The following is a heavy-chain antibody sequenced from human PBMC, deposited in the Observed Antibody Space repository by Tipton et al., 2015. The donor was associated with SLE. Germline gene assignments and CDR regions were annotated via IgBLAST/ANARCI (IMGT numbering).Heavy chain of an antibody. J-gene: IGHJ4*02. CDR2: LYAGGCT. D-gene: IGHD1-7*01. CDR3: ASQNWNYFY. V-gene: IGHV4-39*07. Sequence: TLSLTCSVSGVSISTSLYYWGWIRQSPGQGLGWVGSLYAGGCTYFHPSLKSRLTISEDRSKKQFSLRLTSVTAADTALYYCASQNWNYFYWGQGTLVSVSS. CDR1: GVSISTSLYY.